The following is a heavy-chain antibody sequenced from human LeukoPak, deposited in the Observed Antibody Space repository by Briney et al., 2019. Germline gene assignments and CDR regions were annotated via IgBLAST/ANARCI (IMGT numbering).Heavy chain of an antibody. D-gene: IGHD1-1*01. V-gene: IGHV3-74*01. J-gene: IGHJ4*02. CDR2: IKSDGSST. Sequence: GGSLRLSCAASGFTFSSYWMHWVRQAPGKGLVWVSRIKSDGSSTSYADSVKGRFTISRDNPKNTLYLQMNSLRAEDTAVYYCARERKYDSNFDYWGQGTLVTVSS. CDR3: ARERKYDSNFDY. CDR1: GFTFSSYW.